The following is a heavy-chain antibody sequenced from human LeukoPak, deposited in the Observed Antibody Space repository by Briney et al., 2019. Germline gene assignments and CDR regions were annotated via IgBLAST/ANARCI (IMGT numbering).Heavy chain of an antibody. CDR1: GYTLTELS. J-gene: IGHJ4*02. CDR2: FDSEDGET. D-gene: IGHD5-12*01. V-gene: IGHV1-24*01. CDR3: ATARGYSGYDLSGTFDY. Sequence: AASVKVSCKVSGYTLTELSMHWVRQAPGKGLEGMGGFDSEDGETIYAQKFQGRVTMTEDTSTDTAYMELSSLRSEDTAVYYCATARGYSGYDLSGTFDYWGQGALVTVSS.